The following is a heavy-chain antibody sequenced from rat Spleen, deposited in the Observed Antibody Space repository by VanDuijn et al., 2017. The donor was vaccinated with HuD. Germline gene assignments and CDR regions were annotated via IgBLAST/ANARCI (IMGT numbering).Heavy chain of an antibody. CDR3: TTYYGYTSLFDY. CDR1: GFTFSDYY. D-gene: IGHD1-9*01. V-gene: IGHV5-20*01. Sequence: EVQLVESGGGLVQPGRSLKLSCAASGFTFSDYYMAWVRQAPTKGLEWVATISFDGGRNFYRDSVKGRFTISRDNAKDTLYLQMDSLRSEDTATYYCTTYYGYTSLFDYWGQGVLVTVSS. J-gene: IGHJ2*01. CDR2: ISFDGGRN.